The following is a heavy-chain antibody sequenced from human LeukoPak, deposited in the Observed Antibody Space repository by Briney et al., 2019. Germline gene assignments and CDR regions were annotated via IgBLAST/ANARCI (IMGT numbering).Heavy chain of an antibody. V-gene: IGHV4-34*01. J-gene: IGHJ6*03. CDR1: GGSFSGYY. Sequence: SETLSLTCAVYGGSFSGYYWSWIRHPPGKGLEWIGEINHSGSTNYNPSLKSRVTISEDTTKNQFSLKLSCVTGADTAVYYCARDSRGGTQYGDYYYYYMDVWGKGTTVTISS. D-gene: IGHD4-17*01. CDR2: INHSGST. CDR3: ARDSRGGTQYGDYYYYYMDV.